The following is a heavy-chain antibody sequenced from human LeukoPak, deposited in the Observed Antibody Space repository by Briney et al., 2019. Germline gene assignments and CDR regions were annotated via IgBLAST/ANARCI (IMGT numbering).Heavy chain of an antibody. Sequence: GGSLRLSCAASGFTFSNYWMSWVRQAPGKGLEWVANIKQDGSDKYYVDPVKGRFTISRDNAKNSLYLQMNSLRAEDTAVYYCARRHASSSRDYWGQGTLVTVSS. D-gene: IGHD6-6*01. CDR1: GFTFSNYW. CDR3: ARRHASSSRDY. V-gene: IGHV3-7*01. J-gene: IGHJ4*02. CDR2: IKQDGSDK.